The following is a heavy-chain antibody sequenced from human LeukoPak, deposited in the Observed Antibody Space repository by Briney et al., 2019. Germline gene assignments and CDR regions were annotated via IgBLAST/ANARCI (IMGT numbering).Heavy chain of an antibody. CDR2: IYTSGST. Sequence: SETLSLTCTVSGGSISSGSYYWSWIRQPAGKGLEWIGRIYTSGSTNYNPSLKSRVTISVDTSKNQFSLKLSSVTAADTAVYYCARENDYGGNSGWYFDLWGRGTLVTVSS. CDR3: ARENDYGGNSGWYFDL. V-gene: IGHV4-61*02. J-gene: IGHJ2*01. D-gene: IGHD4-23*01. CDR1: GGSISSGSYY.